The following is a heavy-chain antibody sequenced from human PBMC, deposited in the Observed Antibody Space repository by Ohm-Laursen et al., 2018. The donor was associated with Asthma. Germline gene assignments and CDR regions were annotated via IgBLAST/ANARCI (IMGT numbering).Heavy chain of an antibody. CDR1: GGSFSGYY. V-gene: IGHV4-34*01. CDR2: INHSGST. J-gene: IGHJ4*02. Sequence: TLSLTCAVYGGSFSGYYWSWIRQPPGKGLEWIGEINHSGSTNYNPSLKSRVTISVDTSKNQFSLKLSSVTAADTAVYYCARGLNPGYSYGYGFDYWGQGTLVTVSS. CDR3: ARGLNPGYSYGYGFDY. D-gene: IGHD5-18*01.